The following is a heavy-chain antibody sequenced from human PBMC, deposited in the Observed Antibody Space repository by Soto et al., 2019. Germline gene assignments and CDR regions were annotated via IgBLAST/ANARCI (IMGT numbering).Heavy chain of an antibody. CDR1: GYTFTSYG. CDR3: VRDRLTVTGTKCFDY. D-gene: IGHD4-17*01. V-gene: IGHV1-18*01. CDR2: MNAYSGKT. Sequence: ASVKVSCKASGYTFTSYGISWVRRAPGQGLEWMGWMNAYSGKTDYAQKFQGRVTMTTDTFTSTAYTDLRSLSSDDTAVYYCVRDRLTVTGTKCFDYWGQGTMVTVSS. J-gene: IGHJ4*02.